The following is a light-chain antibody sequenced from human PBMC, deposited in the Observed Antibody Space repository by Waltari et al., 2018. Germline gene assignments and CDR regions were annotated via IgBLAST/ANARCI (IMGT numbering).Light chain of an antibody. Sequence: NVMTQSQDYLSVSLGERATLHCKSSQSLLSSSNNTDFLIWYQQKPGQPPKVLFYWASARESGVPDRLSGSGSGTDFTLTISSLQAEDVAVYYCQQYYGTPITFGQGTRLEIK. V-gene: IGKV4-1*01. J-gene: IGKJ5*01. CDR3: QQYYGTPIT. CDR2: WAS. CDR1: QSLLSSSNNTDF.